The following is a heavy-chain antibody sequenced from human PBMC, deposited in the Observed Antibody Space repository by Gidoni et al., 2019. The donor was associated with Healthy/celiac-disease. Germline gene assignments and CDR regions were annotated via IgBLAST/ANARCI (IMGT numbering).Heavy chain of an antibody. CDR3: ARQQLDHFDY. Sequence: EVHLVESGGGLVQRGGSLRLSGAASGFIVSSIYMRWVRQAPGKGLEWVSVIYSGGSTSYADSVKGRFTISRDNSKNTLYLQMNSLRAEDTAVYYCARQQLDHFDYWGQGTLVTVSS. J-gene: IGHJ4*02. CDR1: GFIVSSIY. V-gene: IGHV3-66*04. CDR2: IYSGGST. D-gene: IGHD6-13*01.